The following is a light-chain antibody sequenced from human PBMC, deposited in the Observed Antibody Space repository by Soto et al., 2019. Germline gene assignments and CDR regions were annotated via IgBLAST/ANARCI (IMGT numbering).Light chain of an antibody. J-gene: IGLJ1*01. Sequence: QSVLTQPPSVSAAPGQRVIISCSGSSSNIENNYVSWYRQLPGTAPNLLIYEDNKRPSGIPDRFSGSKSGTSATLGITGLETGDEADYYCATWDSSLSGGVFGTGTKVTVL. CDR1: SSNIENNY. V-gene: IGLV1-51*02. CDR2: EDN. CDR3: ATWDSSLSGGV.